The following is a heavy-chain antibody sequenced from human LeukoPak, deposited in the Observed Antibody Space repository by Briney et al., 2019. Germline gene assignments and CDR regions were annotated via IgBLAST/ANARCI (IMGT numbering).Heavy chain of an antibody. CDR2: IYYTGST. CDR1: GGSISGYY. Sequence: PSETLSLTCTVSGGSISGYYWSWLRQSPGKGLESLGYIYYTGSTNYNPSLKSRVTMSVDTSNNQFSLRLSSVAAADTAVYYCARGRRTYYDPTDNWFDPWGQGTLVTVSS. V-gene: IGHV4-59*01. J-gene: IGHJ5*02. CDR3: ARGRRTYYDPTDNWFDP. D-gene: IGHD3-3*01.